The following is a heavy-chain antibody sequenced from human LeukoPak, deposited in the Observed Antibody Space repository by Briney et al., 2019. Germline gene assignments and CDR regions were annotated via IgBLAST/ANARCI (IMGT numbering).Heavy chain of an antibody. CDR2: IIPIFGTA. V-gene: IGHV1-69*13. Sequence: SVKVSCKASGDTFSSYAISWVRQAPGQGLEWMGGIIPIFGTANYAQKFQGRVTITADESTSTAYMELSSLRSEDTAVYYCARDPRPYYYDSSGYYLIWYNWFDPWGQGTLVTVSS. D-gene: IGHD3-22*01. CDR3: ARDPRPYYYDSSGYYLIWYNWFDP. CDR1: GDTFSSYA. J-gene: IGHJ5*02.